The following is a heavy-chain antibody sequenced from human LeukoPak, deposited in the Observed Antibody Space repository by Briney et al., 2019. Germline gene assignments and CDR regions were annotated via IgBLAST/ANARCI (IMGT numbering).Heavy chain of an antibody. J-gene: IGHJ4*02. CDR2: MYSSGNT. CDR3: AKGSYYDSSGSFYFDY. V-gene: IGHV3-53*01. Sequence: GGSLRLSCAASGFIVSNNYMSWVRQAPGKGLEWVSVMYSSGNTYYPDSVKGRFTISRDNSKNTLDLQMSSLGTEDTAAYYCAKGSYYDSSGSFYFDYWGQGTLVTVSS. D-gene: IGHD3-22*01. CDR1: GFIVSNNY.